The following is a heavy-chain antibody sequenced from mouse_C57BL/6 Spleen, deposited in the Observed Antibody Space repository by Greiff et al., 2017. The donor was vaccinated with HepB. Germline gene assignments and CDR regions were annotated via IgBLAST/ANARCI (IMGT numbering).Heavy chain of an antibody. CDR2: FDPENGDT. Sequence: EVQLQQSGAELVRPGASVKLSCTASGFNIKDDYMHWVKQRPEQGLEWIGWFDPENGDTEYASKFQGKATIAKDTTSNTAYLHLSRLTSKDTAGYYCTTYGNYRYYYAMDNWGQGTSVIVSS. D-gene: IGHD2-1*01. CDR1: GFNIKDDY. J-gene: IGHJ4*01. V-gene: IGHV14-4*01. CDR3: TTYGNYRYYYAMDN.